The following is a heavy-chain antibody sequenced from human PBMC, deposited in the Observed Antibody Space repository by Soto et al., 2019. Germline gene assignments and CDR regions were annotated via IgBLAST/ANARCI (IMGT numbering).Heavy chain of an antibody. J-gene: IGHJ4*02. Sequence: GGSLRLSCAASGFTFSTYAMSWVRQAPGKVLEWVSFISGNGSRTNYADSVKGRFTISRDNSKNTLFLHMNSLRAEDMAVYYCAKDWAGYCSGGSCFGYFDHWGQGT. D-gene: IGHD2-15*01. V-gene: IGHV3-23*01. CDR3: AKDWAGYCSGGSCFGYFDH. CDR2: ISGNGSRT. CDR1: GFTFSTYA.